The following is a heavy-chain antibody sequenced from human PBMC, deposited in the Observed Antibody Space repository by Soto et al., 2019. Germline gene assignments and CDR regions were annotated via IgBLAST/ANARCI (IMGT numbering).Heavy chain of an antibody. CDR3: AKANRQWLATNY. Sequence: EVQLLESGGGLVQPGGSLRLSCAASGFTFSSYAMSWVRQAPGKGLEWVSAISGSGGSTYYADSVKGRFTISRDNSKNTLYLQMNSLRAEDTAVYYGAKANRQWLATNYWGQGTLVTVSS. D-gene: IGHD6-19*01. CDR2: ISGSGGST. V-gene: IGHV3-23*01. CDR1: GFTFSSYA. J-gene: IGHJ4*02.